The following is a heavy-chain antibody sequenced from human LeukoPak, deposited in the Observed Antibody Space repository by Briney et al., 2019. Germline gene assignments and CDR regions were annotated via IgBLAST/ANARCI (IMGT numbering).Heavy chain of an antibody. Sequence: SVKVSCKASGFTFTSSAMQWVRQARGQRLEWIGWIVVGSGNTNYAQKFQERVTITRDMSTSTAYMELTSLRSEDTAVYYCAADLNYYDSSGSGDYWGQGTLVTVPS. CDR2: IVVGSGNT. J-gene: IGHJ4*02. CDR3: AADLNYYDSSGSGDY. CDR1: GFTFTSSA. V-gene: IGHV1-58*02. D-gene: IGHD3-22*01.